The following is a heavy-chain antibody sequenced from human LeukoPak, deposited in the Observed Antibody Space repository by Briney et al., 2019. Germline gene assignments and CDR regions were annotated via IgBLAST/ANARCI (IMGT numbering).Heavy chain of an antibody. Sequence: GCLILSSAAPVFTFSGNCGHWGRQAPGRGLGWVSFINGDRSTTTYADSVKGRFTISRDNAKNTLYLQMNNLRAEDTAVYYCVRRVGSGYYYFDYWGQGTLVTVSS. CDR3: VRRVGSGYYYFDY. J-gene: IGHJ4*02. V-gene: IGHV3-74*01. CDR2: INGDRSTT. CDR1: VFTFSGNC. D-gene: IGHD3-22*01.